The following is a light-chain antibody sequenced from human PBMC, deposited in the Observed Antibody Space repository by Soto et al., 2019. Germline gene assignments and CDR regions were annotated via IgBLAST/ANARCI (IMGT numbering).Light chain of an antibody. Sequence: QSALTQPASVSGSPGQSITISCTGTSSDVGGYNYVSWYQHHPGKAPKLMIFDVSNRPSGVSNRFSGSESGNTASLTISGLQPEDEAEYYCSSYTSSNTRQIVFGTGTKVTVL. CDR1: SSDVGGYNY. CDR2: DVS. CDR3: SSYTSSNTRQIV. V-gene: IGLV2-14*03. J-gene: IGLJ1*01.